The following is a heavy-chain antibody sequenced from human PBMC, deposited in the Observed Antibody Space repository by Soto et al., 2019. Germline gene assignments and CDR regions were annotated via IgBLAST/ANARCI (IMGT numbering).Heavy chain of an antibody. CDR3: AAGGGLPRYY. CDR2: IYHSGST. J-gene: IGHJ4*02. D-gene: IGHD5-12*01. CDR1: GGSISSGCYS. V-gene: IGHV4-30-2*01. Sequence: ASETLSLTCAVSGGSISSGCYSWSWIRQPPGKGLEWIGYIYHSGSTYYNPSLKSRVTISVDRSKNQFSLKLSSVTAADTAVYYCAAGGGLPRYYWGQGTLVTAPQ.